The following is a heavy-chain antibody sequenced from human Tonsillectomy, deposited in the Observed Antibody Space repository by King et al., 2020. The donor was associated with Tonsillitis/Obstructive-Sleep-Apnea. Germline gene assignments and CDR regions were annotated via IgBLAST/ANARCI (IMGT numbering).Heavy chain of an antibody. D-gene: IGHD2-8*01. CDR2: IYDSGST. CDR1: GGSISRYY. V-gene: IGHV4-59*01. CDR3: ARDMVLEAGGDAFDI. Sequence: QLQESGPGLVKSSETLSLTCTVSGGSISRYYWSWIRQPPGKGLEWIGYIYDSGSTNYNPSLKSRVTISVDTSKNQFSLKLTSVTHADTAVYYCARDMVLEAGGDAFDIWGQGTMVTVSS. J-gene: IGHJ3*02.